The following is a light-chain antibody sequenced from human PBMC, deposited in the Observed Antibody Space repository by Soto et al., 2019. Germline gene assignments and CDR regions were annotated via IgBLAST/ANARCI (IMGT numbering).Light chain of an antibody. Sequence: SSELTQPLSVSVALGQTARITCGGNNIGSKNVHWYQQKPGQAPVLVIYRDSTRPSGIPERFSGSNSGNTATLTISRAQAGDEADYYCQVWDSSTVFGGGTKLTVL. CDR2: RDS. CDR3: QVWDSSTV. CDR1: NIGSKN. J-gene: IGLJ2*01. V-gene: IGLV3-9*01.